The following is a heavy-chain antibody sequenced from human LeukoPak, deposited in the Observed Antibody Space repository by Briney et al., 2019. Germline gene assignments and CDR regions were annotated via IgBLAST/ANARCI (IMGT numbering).Heavy chain of an antibody. CDR3: AKEDLGPGNYPCCYGMDV. V-gene: IGHV3-30*18. Sequence: AGSLRLSCAASGFTISNYGRRWVRQAPGKGLEWVAIISYDASGKYYADSVKGRVTNSRDHSKDAVYLQMNSLIAGDTAVYYCAKEDLGPGNYPCCYGMDVWGKGTTVNVSP. D-gene: IGHD4-11*01. CDR2: ISYDASGK. CDR1: GFTISNYG. J-gene: IGHJ6*04.